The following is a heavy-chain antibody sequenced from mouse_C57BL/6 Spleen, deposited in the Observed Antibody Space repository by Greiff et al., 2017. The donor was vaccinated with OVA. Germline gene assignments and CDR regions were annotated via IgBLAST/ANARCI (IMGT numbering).Heavy chain of an antibody. V-gene: IGHV5-4*01. D-gene: IGHD1-1*01. CDR1: GFTFSSYA. J-gene: IGHJ2*01. Sequence: EVQLVESGGGLVKPGGSLKLSCAASGFTFSSYAMSWVRQTPEKRLEWVATISDGGSYTYYPDNVKGRFTISRDNAKNNLYLQMSHLKSEDTAMYYCARYGSSSFGYGGQGTTLTVSS. CDR2: ISDGGSYT. CDR3: ARYGSSSFGY.